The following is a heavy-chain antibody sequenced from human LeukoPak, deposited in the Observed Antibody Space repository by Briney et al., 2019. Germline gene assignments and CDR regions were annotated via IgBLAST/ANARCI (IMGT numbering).Heavy chain of an antibody. V-gene: IGHV3-23*01. CDR3: AKVPFMVRGVIILYFDY. D-gene: IGHD3-10*01. CDR1: GASISSSSYF. J-gene: IGHJ4*02. CDR2: ISGSGGST. Sequence: ETLSLTCTVSGASISSSSYFWGWIRQPPGKGLEWVSAISGSGGSTYYADSVKGRFTISRDNSKNTLYLQMNSLRAEDTAVYYCAKVPFMVRGVIILYFDYWGQGTLVTVSS.